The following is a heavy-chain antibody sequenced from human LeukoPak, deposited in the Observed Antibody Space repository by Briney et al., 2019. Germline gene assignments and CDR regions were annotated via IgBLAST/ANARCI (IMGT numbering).Heavy chain of an antibody. CDR1: GFTLSAYW. Sequence: GGSLRLSCAASGFTLSAYWMHWVRQAPGRGLVWVSRIAPDGSRTDYADSVKGRFTISSDNAKNTLYLQLNSLRPEDTGLYYCTMDTFGPREYWGQGALVTVSS. D-gene: IGHD5-18*01. CDR2: IAPDGSRT. J-gene: IGHJ4*02. V-gene: IGHV3-74*01. CDR3: TMDTFGPREY.